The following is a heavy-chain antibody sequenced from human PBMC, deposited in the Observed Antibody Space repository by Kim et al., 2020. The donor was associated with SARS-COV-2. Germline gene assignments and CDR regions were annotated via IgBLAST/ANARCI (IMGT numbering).Heavy chain of an antibody. Sequence: AAVKGRFTISRDNSKNTLYLQMNSLGAEDTAVYYCARDLDYYDSSEPHDYWGQGTLVTVSS. V-gene: IGHV3-53*01. D-gene: IGHD3-22*01. CDR3: ARDLDYYDSSEPHDY. J-gene: IGHJ4*02.